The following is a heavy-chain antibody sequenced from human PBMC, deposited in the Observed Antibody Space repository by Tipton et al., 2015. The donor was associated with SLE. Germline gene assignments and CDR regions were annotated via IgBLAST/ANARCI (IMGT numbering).Heavy chain of an antibody. CDR3: ARTLAAQIDY. V-gene: IGHV4-4*08. CDR1: GGSISSYY. J-gene: IGHJ4*02. CDR2: IYSSGST. D-gene: IGHD6-6*01. Sequence: TLSLTCTVSGGSISSYYWSWIRQPSGKGLEWIGYIYSSGSTNYNPSLKSRVTISVDTSKNQFSLKLSSVTAADTAVYYCARTLAAQIDYWGQGTLVTVSS.